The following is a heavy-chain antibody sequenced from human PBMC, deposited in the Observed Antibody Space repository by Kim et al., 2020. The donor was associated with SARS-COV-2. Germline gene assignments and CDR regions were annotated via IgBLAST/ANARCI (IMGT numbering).Heavy chain of an antibody. CDR3: ARDLPYGDPLGFDP. V-gene: IGHV1-3*01. J-gene: IGHJ5*02. D-gene: IGHD4-17*01. Sequence: PKVQGRGTITRDTSASTAYMELSSLRSEDTAVYYCARDLPYGDPLGFDPWGQGTLVTVSS.